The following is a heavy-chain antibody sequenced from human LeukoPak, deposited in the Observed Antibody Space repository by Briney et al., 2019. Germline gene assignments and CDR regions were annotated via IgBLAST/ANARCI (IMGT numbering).Heavy chain of an antibody. CDR3: ARRSSGSPPYYFGY. CDR1: GLPFSSYW. J-gene: IGHJ4*02. CDR2: IDRDGSST. V-gene: IGHV3-74*01. D-gene: IGHD1-26*01. Sequence: GGSLRLSCAASGLPFSSYWMHWVRPAPGKGVVWVSRIDRDGSSTGYADSVKGRFTISRDNVKNTLYLQMNSLRAEDTAVYYCARRSSGSPPYYFGYWGQGTLVTVSS.